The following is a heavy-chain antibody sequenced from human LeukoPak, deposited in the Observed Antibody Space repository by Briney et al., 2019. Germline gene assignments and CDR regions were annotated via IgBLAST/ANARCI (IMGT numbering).Heavy chain of an antibody. CDR2: ISGSGGST. CDR3: AKGGLWFLEWLLYRGDGAGFDY. J-gene: IGHJ4*02. Sequence: GGSLRLSCAASGFTFSSYAMSWVRQAPGKGLEWVSLISGSGGSTYYADSVKGRFTISRDNSKNTLYLQMNSLRAEDTAVYYCAKGGLWFLEWLLYRGDGAGFDYWGQGTLVTVSS. D-gene: IGHD3/OR15-3a*01. CDR1: GFTFSSYA. V-gene: IGHV3-23*01.